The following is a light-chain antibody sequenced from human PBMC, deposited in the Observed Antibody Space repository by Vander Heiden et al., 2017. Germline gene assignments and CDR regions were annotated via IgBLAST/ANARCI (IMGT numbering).Light chain of an antibody. J-gene: IGKJ3*01. V-gene: IGKV3-11*01. CDR2: DAS. CDR1: QSVSSY. Sequence: SPGERATLSCRASQSVSSYLAWYQQKPGQAPRLLIYDASNRATGIPARFSGSGSGTDFTLTISSLEPEDFAVYYCQQRSNWCPFGPGTKVDIK. CDR3: QQRSNWCP.